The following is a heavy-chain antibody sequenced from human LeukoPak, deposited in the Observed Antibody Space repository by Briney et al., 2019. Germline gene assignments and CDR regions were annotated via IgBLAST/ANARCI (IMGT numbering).Heavy chain of an antibody. CDR2: ISSSSSYI. CDR1: GFTFSSYS. V-gene: IGHV3-21*01. Sequence: GGSLRLSCAASGFTFSSYSMNWVRQAPGKGLEWVSSISSSSSYIYYADSVKGRFTISRDNAKNSLYLQMNSLRAEDTAVYYCARDLIVGGTANLGYWGQGTLVTVSS. CDR3: ARDLIVGGTANLGY. D-gene: IGHD1-26*01. J-gene: IGHJ4*02.